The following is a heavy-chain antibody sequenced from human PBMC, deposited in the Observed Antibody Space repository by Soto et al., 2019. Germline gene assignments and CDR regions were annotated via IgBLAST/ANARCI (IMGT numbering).Heavy chain of an antibody. J-gene: IGHJ3*02. Sequence: EVQLVESGGGLIQPGGSLRLSCAASGFTVSSTYMSWVRQAPGKGLECVSIFYSGGSTYYAESVKGRFTISRDISKNTLYLQMNSLRDEGTAVYYCARGGWDAFDIWGQGTMVTVSS. CDR3: ARGGWDAFDI. D-gene: IGHD2-15*01. V-gene: IGHV3-53*01. CDR1: GFTVSSTY. CDR2: FYSGGST.